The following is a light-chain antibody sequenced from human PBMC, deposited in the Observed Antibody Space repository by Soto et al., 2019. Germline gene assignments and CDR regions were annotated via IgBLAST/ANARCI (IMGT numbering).Light chain of an antibody. CDR1: SSDVGSYNR. V-gene: IGLV2-18*02. CDR2: EVT. CDR3: SSFTSSRTMV. J-gene: IGLJ2*01. Sequence: QSVLTQPPSVSGSPGQSVTISCTGTSSDVGSYNRVSWYQQPPGTAPKLMIYEVTNRPSGVPDRFSGSKSGNTASLTISGLQAEDEAYYFCSSFTSSRTMVFGGGTKGTVL.